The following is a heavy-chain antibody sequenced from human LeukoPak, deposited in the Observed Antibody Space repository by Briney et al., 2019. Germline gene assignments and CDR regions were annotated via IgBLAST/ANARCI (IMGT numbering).Heavy chain of an antibody. D-gene: IGHD4-17*01. Sequence: ASVKVSCKASGYTFTGYYMHWVRQAPGQGLEWMGWINPNSGGTNYAQKFQGRVTMTRDTSISTAYMELSRLRSDDTAVYYCARGGLGIYGDYEGAFDIWGQGTMVTVSS. J-gene: IGHJ3*02. CDR3: ARGGLGIYGDYEGAFDI. CDR1: GYTFTGYY. V-gene: IGHV1-2*02. CDR2: INPNSGGT.